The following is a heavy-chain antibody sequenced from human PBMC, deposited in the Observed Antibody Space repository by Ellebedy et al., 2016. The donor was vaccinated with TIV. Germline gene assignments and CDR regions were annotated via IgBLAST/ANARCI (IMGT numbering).Heavy chain of an antibody. Sequence: GESLKISXAASGFTFSSYAMSWVRQAPGKGLEWVSGISGSGGSTYHADSVKGRFTISRDNPKNTLYLQMNSLRAEDTAVYYCAKGSHMVRGVPQFDPWGQGTLVTVSS. CDR1: GFTFSSYA. J-gene: IGHJ5*02. V-gene: IGHV3-23*01. CDR2: ISGSGGST. D-gene: IGHD3-10*01. CDR3: AKGSHMVRGVPQFDP.